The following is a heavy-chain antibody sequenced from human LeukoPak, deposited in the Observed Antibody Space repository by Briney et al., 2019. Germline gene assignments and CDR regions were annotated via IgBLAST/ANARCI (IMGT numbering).Heavy chain of an antibody. Sequence: SETLSLTCTVSGGSISSYYWSWIRQPPGKGLEWIGYIYYSGSTNYNPSLKSRVTISVDTSKNQFSLKLSSVTAADTAVYYCASTTQARTYYYDSSGYYYAFDIWGQGTWSPSLQ. CDR1: GGSISSYY. V-gene: IGHV4-59*01. D-gene: IGHD3-22*01. CDR3: ASTTQARTYYYDSSGYYYAFDI. CDR2: IYYSGST. J-gene: IGHJ3*02.